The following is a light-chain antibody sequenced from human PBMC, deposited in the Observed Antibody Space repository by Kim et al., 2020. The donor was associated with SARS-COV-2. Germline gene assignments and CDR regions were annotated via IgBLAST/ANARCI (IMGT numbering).Light chain of an antibody. CDR3: QQYGSSWT. J-gene: IGKJ1*01. V-gene: IGKV3-20*01. Sequence: EIVLTQSPGTLSLSPGDRATLSCRASQSVYSNYLAWYQQKPGQAPRLLIYAGSSRATGIPDRFSGSGSGPDFTLTIRRLQPEDFAVYYCQQYGSSWTFGQGTKVEIK. CDR1: QSVYSNY. CDR2: AGS.